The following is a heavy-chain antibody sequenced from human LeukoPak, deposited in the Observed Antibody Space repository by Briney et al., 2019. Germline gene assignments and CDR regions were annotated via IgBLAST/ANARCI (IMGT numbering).Heavy chain of an antibody. CDR2: IRSNSDGGTI. J-gene: IGHJ4*02. Sequence: GGSLRLSCATSGFSFYNAWMNWVRQAPGKGLEWVGRIRSNSDGGTIDYAAPVKGRFTLSRDDSKDTLYLQMNSLRAEDTAVYYCAKDALERPRLSDYWGQGTLVTVSS. V-gene: IGHV3-15*07. CDR1: GFSFYNAW. CDR3: AKDALERPRLSDY. D-gene: IGHD1-1*01.